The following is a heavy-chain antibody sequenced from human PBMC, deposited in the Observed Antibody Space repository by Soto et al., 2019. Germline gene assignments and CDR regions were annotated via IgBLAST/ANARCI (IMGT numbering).Heavy chain of an antibody. Sequence: QVQLVQSGAEVKKPGSSVKVSCKASGGTFSSYTISWVRQAPGQGLEWMGRIIPILGIANYAQKFQGRVKITADKSTSTDYMELSSLRSEDTAVYYCARDRGGTDTAMLRDAFDIWGQGTMVTVSS. CDR2: IIPILGIA. CDR1: GGTFSSYT. D-gene: IGHD5-18*01. V-gene: IGHV1-69*08. J-gene: IGHJ3*02. CDR3: ARDRGGTDTAMLRDAFDI.